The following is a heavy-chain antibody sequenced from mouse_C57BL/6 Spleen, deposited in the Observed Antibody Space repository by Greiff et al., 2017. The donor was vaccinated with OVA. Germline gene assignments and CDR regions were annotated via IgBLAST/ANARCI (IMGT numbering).Heavy chain of an antibody. D-gene: IGHD1-1*01. CDR2: IYPSDSET. J-gene: IGHJ2*01. V-gene: IGHV1-61*01. Sequence: QVQLKQSGAELVRPGSSVKLSCKASGYTFTSYWMDWVKQRPGQGLEWIGNIYPSDSETHYNQKFKDKATLTVDKSSSTAYMQLSSLTSEDSAVYYCARSYGDYFDYWGQGTTLTVSS. CDR1: GYTFTSYW. CDR3: ARSYGDYFDY.